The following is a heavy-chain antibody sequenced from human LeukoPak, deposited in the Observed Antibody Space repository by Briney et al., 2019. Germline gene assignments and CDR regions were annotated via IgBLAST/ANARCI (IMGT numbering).Heavy chain of an antibody. J-gene: IGHJ6*03. D-gene: IGHD3-16*02. CDR1: GGTFSNYA. CDR2: IIPIFGTA. CDR3: AVALNYDYVWGSYRPTTPYYYYYMDV. Sequence: GASVKVSCKASGGTFSNYAISWVRQAPGQGLEWMGGIIPIFGTANYAQKFRGRVTITADKSTRTVYMELYSLTSEDTAVYYCAVALNYDYVWGSYRPTTPYYYYYMDVWGKGTTVTISS. V-gene: IGHV1-69*06.